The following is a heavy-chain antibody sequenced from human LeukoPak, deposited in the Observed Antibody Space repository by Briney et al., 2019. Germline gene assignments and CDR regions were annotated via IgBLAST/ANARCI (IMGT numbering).Heavy chain of an antibody. Sequence: PGRSLRLSCAASGFTFSSYAMHWVRQAPGKGLEWVAVISYDGSNKYYADSVKGRFTISRDNSKNTLYLQMNSLRAEDTAVYYCAKSTYQLLFGYFDYWGQGTLVTVSS. J-gene: IGHJ4*02. CDR1: GFTFSSYA. CDR2: ISYDGSNK. D-gene: IGHD2-2*01. V-gene: IGHV3-30-3*02. CDR3: AKSTYQLLFGYFDY.